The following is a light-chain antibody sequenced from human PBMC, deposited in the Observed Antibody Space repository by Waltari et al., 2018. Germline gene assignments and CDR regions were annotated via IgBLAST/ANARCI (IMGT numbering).Light chain of an antibody. CDR2: DAS. CDR3: QQYNNWPPALT. J-gene: IGKJ4*01. CDR1: QSVLYTSNSKNY. Sequence: DIVMAQSPDSLAVSLGERATINCKSSQSVLYTSNSKNYLAWYQQKPGQAPRLLIYDASTRATGITARFSGSASGTEFTLTISSLQSEDFAVYYCQQYNNWPPALTFGGGTKVDIK. V-gene: IGKV4-1*01.